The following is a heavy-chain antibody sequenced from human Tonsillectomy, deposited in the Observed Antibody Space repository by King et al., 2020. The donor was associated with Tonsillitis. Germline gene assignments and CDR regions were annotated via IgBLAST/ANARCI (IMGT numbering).Heavy chain of an antibody. CDR1: GFTFSNYW. CDR3: ANLLSVYFYY. J-gene: IGHJ4*02. D-gene: IGHD3-3*01. V-gene: IGHV3-7*01. Sequence: VQLVESGGGVIQPGGSLRLACVVSGFTFSNYWRSWVRQAPGKGREWVANIWQDGSDKYYVDSVKGRFTISRDNAKNSLYLQMNSLRAEDTAVYYCANLLSVYFYYWVQATL. CDR2: IWQDGSDK.